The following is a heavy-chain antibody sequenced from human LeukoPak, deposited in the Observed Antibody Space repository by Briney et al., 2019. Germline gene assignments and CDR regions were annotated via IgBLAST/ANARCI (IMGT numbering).Heavy chain of an antibody. CDR3: AKDRGTPDAFDL. Sequence: GGSLRLSCAASGFTFSTYTINWVRQAPGKGLEWVSSISSSSSHIYYADSVKGRFTISRDNAKNSLYLLMNSLRAEDTAVYYCAKDRGTPDAFDLWGQGTMVTVSS. J-gene: IGHJ3*01. D-gene: IGHD5-24*01. CDR2: ISSSSSHI. CDR1: GFTFSTYT. V-gene: IGHV3-21*01.